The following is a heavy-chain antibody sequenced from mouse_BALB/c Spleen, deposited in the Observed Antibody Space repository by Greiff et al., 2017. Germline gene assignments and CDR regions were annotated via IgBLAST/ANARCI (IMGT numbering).Heavy chain of an antibody. D-gene: IGHD1-2*01. CDR3: ARSYGYDYYAMDY. CDR1: GFSLTSYG. V-gene: IGHV2-9*02. Sequence: QVQLKQSGPGLVAPSQSLSITCTVSGFSLTSYGVHWVRQPPGKGLEWLGVIWAGGSTNYNSALMSRLSISKDNSKSQVFLKMNSLQTDDTAMYYCARSYGYDYYAMDYWGQGTSVTVSS. CDR2: IWAGGST. J-gene: IGHJ4*01.